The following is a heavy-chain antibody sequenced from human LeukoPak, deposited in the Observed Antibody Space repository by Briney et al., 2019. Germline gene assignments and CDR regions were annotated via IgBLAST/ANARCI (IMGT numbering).Heavy chain of an antibody. D-gene: IGHD3-22*01. CDR2: INPNSGGT. V-gene: IGHV1-2*02. J-gene: IGHJ3*02. CDR1: GYTVTGYY. Sequence: ASVKVSCKASGYTVTGYYMHWVRQAPGQGLEWRGWINPNSGGTNYAQKFQGRVTMTRDTSISTAYMELSRLRSDDTAVYYCASPYYYDSSGYPDAFDIWGQGPMVTVSS. CDR3: ASPYYYDSSGYPDAFDI.